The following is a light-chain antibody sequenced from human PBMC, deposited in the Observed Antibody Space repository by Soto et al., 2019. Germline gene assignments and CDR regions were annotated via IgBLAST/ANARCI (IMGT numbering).Light chain of an antibody. Sequence: QSVLTQRPSASGSPGQRVTISCSGSSSNIGSNTVNWYQQFPGTAPKLLIYGNDQRPSGVPDRFSGSKSGTSASLAISGLQSEDEADYYCAAWDDSFWVFGEGTKVTVL. CDR2: GND. CDR3: AAWDDSFWV. J-gene: IGLJ3*02. CDR1: SSNIGSNT. V-gene: IGLV1-44*01.